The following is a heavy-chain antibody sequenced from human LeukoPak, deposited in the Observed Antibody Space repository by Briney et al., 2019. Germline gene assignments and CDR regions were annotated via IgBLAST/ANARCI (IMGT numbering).Heavy chain of an antibody. D-gene: IGHD2-15*01. V-gene: IGHV4-59*01. CDR2: IYYSGST. CDR1: GGSISSYY. J-gene: IGHJ4*02. CDR3: ASSGPYCSGGSCYRILDY. Sequence: PSETLSLTCTVSGGSISSYYWSWIRQPPGKGLEWIGYIYYSGSTNYNPSLRSRVTISVDTSKNQFSLKLSSVTAADTAVYYCASSGPYCSGGSCYRILDYWGQGTLVTVSS.